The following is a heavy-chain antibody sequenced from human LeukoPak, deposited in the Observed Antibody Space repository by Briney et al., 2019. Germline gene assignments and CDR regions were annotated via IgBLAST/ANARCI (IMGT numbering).Heavy chain of an antibody. CDR3: ARPGSGVRARRDSYXXDY. CDR2: IYYSGST. Sequence: TSETLSLTCTVSGGSISSSSYYWGWIRQPPGKGLEWIGSIYYSGSTYYNPSLKSRVTISVDTSKNQFSLKLSSVTAADTAVYXCARPGSGVRARRDSYXXDYWXQGTLVTVSS. D-gene: IGHD3-10*02. CDR1: GGSISSSSYY. J-gene: IGHJ4*02. V-gene: IGHV4-39*01.